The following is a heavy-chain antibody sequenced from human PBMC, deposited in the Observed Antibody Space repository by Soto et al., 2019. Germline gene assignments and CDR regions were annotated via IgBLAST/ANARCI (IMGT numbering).Heavy chain of an antibody. D-gene: IGHD5-12*01. Sequence: SETLSLTCTVSGGSISSYYWSWIRQPPGKGLEWIGYIYYSGSTNYNPSLKSRVTISVDTSKNQFSLKLSSVTAADTAVYYCARVATITLAYYYYYMDVWGKGTTVTVS. J-gene: IGHJ6*03. CDR1: GGSISSYY. V-gene: IGHV4-59*01. CDR2: IYYSGST. CDR3: ARVATITLAYYYYYMDV.